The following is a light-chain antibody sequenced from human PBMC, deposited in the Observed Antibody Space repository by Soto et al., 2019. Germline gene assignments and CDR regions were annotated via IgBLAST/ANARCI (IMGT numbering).Light chain of an antibody. CDR2: DVS. Sequence: QSALTQPASVSGSPGQSITISCTGTSSDVGGYNYVSWYQQHPGKAPKLMIYDVSNRPSGVSNRFSGSKSGNTASLTISGLQAEDEADYYWSSYTSSSTFYVLGTGTKVTVL. J-gene: IGLJ1*01. V-gene: IGLV2-14*01. CDR3: SSYTSSSTFYV. CDR1: SSDVGGYNY.